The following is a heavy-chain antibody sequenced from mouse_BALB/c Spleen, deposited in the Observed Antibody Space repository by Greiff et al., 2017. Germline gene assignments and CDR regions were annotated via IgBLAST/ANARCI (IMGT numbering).Heavy chain of an antibody. J-gene: IGHJ4*01. CDR2: IWGDGST. V-gene: IGHV2-6-7*01. D-gene: IGHD1-1*01. Sequence: VQRVESGPGLVAPSQSLSITCTVSGFSLTGYGVNWVRQPPGKGLEWLGMIWGDGSTDYNSALKSRLSISKDNSKSQVFLKMNSLQTDDTARYYCARDLYYYGSSYDYAMDYWGQGTSVTVSS. CDR1: GFSLTGYG. CDR3: ARDLYYYGSSYDYAMDY.